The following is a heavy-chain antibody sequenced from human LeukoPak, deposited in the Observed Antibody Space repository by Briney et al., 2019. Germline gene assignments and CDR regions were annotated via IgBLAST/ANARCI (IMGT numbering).Heavy chain of an antibody. CDR3: ARDGQNVVVTAIKYYYYYMDV. D-gene: IGHD2-21*02. CDR2: ISYDGSNK. Sequence: GGSLRLSCAASGFTFSSYGMHWVRQAPGKGLEWVAVISYDGSNKYYADSVKGRFTISRDNSKNTLYLQMNSLRSDGTAVYYCARDGQNVVVTAIKYYYYYMDVWGKGTTVTVSS. V-gene: IGHV3-30*03. CDR1: GFTFSSYG. J-gene: IGHJ6*03.